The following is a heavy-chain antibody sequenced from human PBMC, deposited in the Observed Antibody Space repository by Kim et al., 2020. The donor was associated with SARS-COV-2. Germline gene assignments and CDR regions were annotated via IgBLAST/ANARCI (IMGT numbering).Heavy chain of an antibody. V-gene: IGHV4-4*09. Sequence: NYHPPLKSRVTISVDTSKNQFSLKLSSVTAADTAVYYWASIVGATNSFDYWGQGTLVTVSS. CDR3: ASIVGATNSFDY. J-gene: IGHJ4*02. D-gene: IGHD1-26*01.